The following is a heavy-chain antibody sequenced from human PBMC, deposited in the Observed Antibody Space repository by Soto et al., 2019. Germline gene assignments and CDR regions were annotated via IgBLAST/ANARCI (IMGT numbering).Heavy chain of an antibody. V-gene: IGHV1-3*01. CDR3: ARGPMGRGADDVVTATYYYYYYGMDV. Sequence: QVKLVQSGAEVKKPGASVKVSCKASGYTFTSYAMHWVRQAPGQRLEWMGWINAGNGNTKYSQKFQGRVTITRDTSASTAYMELSSLRSEDTAVYYCARGPMGRGADDVVTATYYYYYYGMDVWGQGTTVTVSS. D-gene: IGHD3-10*01. J-gene: IGHJ6*02. CDR2: INAGNGNT. CDR1: GYTFTSYA.